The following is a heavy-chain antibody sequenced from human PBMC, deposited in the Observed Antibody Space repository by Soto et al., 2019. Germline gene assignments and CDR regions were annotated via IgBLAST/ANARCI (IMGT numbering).Heavy chain of an antibody. CDR2: MNPNSGNT. CDR1: GYTFTSYD. J-gene: IGHJ6*03. V-gene: IGHV1-8*01. CDR3: ARAIVVVPAARGRFFYYYMDV. D-gene: IGHD2-2*01. Sequence: QVQLVQSGAEVKKPGASVKVSCKASGYTFTSYDINWVRQATGQGLEWMGWMNPNSGNTGYAQKFQGRVTMTRNTSISTAYMALSSLRSEDTAVYYCARAIVVVPAARGRFFYYYMDVWGKGTTVTVSS.